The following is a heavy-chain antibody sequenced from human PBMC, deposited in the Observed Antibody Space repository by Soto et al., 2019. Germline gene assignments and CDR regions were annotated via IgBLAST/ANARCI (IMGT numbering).Heavy chain of an antibody. J-gene: IGHJ6*03. CDR1: GGSISSGCYY. D-gene: IGHD3-3*01. CDR3: ARAPLYYDFWSGYYPNYYYYMDV. CDR2: IYYSGST. V-gene: IGHV4-31*03. Sequence: SETLSLTCTVSGGSISSGCYYWSWIRQHPGKGLEWIGYIYYSGSTYYNPSLKSRVTISVDTSKNQFSLKLSSVTAADTAVYYCARAPLYYDFWSGYYPNYYYYMDVRGKGTTVTVSS.